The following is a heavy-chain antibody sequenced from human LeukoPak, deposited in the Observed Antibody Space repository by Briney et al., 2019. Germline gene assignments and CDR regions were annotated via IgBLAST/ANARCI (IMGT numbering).Heavy chain of an antibody. Sequence: SQTLSLTCALSGDSVSSNSVAWNWLRQSPSRGVEGLGRIWLKYDFNTENAFSVRSRIIITADTSNHHLSLQLKSVTPEDTAVYYCVRAGGIWYAFDIWGQGTTVGVSS. CDR1: GDSVSSNSVA. J-gene: IGHJ3*02. CDR2: IWLKYDFNT. V-gene: IGHV6-1*01. D-gene: IGHD3-3*02. CDR3: VRAGGIWYAFDI.